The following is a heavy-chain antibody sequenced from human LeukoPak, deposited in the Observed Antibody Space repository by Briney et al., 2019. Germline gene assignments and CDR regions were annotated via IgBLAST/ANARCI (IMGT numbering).Heavy chain of an antibody. CDR2: IYHSGST. V-gene: IGHV4-4*02. CDR1: GGPISSSYW. CDR3: ARRGTQGY. J-gene: IGHJ4*02. D-gene: IGHD3-16*01. Sequence: PSETLSLTCAVSGGPISSSYWWTWVRQPPGKGLEWIGEIYHSGSTNYNPSLKSRLTISVDKSKNQFSLKLSSVTAADTAVYYCARRGTQGYWGQGTLVTVSS.